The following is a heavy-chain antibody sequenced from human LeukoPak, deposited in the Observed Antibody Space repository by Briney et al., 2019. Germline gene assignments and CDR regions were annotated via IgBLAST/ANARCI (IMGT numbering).Heavy chain of an antibody. D-gene: IGHD3-22*01. CDR2: ISGSGGST. CDR1: GFTFSSYA. CDR3: AKAPRNYYDSSGYYPNFDY. Sequence: GGSLRLSCAASGFTFSSYAMSWVRQAPGKGLEWVSAISGSGGSTYYADSVKGRFTISRDNSKNTLYLQMNSLRAEDTAVYYCAKAPRNYYDSSGYYPNFDYWGQGTLVTVSS. V-gene: IGHV3-23*01. J-gene: IGHJ4*02.